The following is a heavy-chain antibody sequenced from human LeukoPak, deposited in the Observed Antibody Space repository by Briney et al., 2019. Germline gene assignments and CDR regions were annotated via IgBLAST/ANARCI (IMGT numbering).Heavy chain of an antibody. CDR2: INHSGST. CDR3: ASQTTRGDY. CDR1: GGSISSYY. D-gene: IGHD4-17*01. J-gene: IGHJ4*02. Sequence: SETLSLTCTVSGGSISSYYWSWIRQPPGKGLEWIGEINHSGSTNYNPSLKSRVTISVDTSKNQFSLKLSSVTAADTAVYYCASQTTRGDYWGQGTLVTVSS. V-gene: IGHV4-34*01.